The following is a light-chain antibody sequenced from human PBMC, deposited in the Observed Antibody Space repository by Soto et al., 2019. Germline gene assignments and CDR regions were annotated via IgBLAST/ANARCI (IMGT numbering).Light chain of an antibody. V-gene: IGKV1-39*01. CDR2: AAS. CDR1: KSISDF. J-gene: IGKJ1*01. Sequence: DKQMGQSPYSRCVSIWDGGIITCSASKSISDFLNWYQQKPGKAPKPLIYAASTLHSGVPSRFSGSWSGTDLTLTISGLDLEDFATYYCDQTYSTRPTFGQGTKVDIK. CDR3: DQTYSTRPT.